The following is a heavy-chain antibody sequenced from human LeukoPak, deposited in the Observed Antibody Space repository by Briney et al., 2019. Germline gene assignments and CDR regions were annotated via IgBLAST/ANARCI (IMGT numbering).Heavy chain of an antibody. CDR1: GGSISSSTYY. Sequence: SETLSLTCTVSGGSISSSTYYWGWIRQPPGKGPEWIGSIYYTGSTNYNPSLKSRVTISLDTSKNQFSLNLRSVTAADTAVYYCASVRGYSSGWYASGFDPWGQGTLVTVSS. CDR3: ASVRGYSSGWYASGFDP. CDR2: IYYTGST. D-gene: IGHD6-19*01. J-gene: IGHJ5*02. V-gene: IGHV4-39*07.